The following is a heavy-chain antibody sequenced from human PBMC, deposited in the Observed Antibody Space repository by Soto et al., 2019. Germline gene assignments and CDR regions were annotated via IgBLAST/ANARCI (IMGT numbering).Heavy chain of an antibody. D-gene: IGHD6-6*01. Sequence: SETLSLTCTVSGGAISLYYWGWVRQPPGKGLEWIGYIYYSGSTNYNPSLKSRVTISVDTSKNQFSLKLSSVTAADTAVCYRAREATKAARLDSWGQGTLVTVS. CDR2: IYYSGST. CDR3: AREATKAARLDS. J-gene: IGHJ4*02. V-gene: IGHV4-59*12. CDR1: GGAISLYY.